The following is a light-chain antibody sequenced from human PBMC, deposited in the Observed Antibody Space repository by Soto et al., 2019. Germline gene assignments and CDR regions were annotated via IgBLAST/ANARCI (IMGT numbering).Light chain of an antibody. V-gene: IGKV1-27*01. J-gene: IGKJ3*01. CDR1: QGISNS. CDR3: QNYNSAPLT. Sequence: DIQMTQSPSSLSASVGDTVTITCRASQGISNSLAWFQQKPGRVPQFLIYAASTLQPGVPPRFSGSGSGTDFTLTISSLQHEDVATYYCQNYNSAPLTFGPGTRVDIK. CDR2: AAS.